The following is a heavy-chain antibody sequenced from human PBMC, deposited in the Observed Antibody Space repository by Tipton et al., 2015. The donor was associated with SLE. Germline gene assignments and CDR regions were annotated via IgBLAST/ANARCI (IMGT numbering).Heavy chain of an antibody. D-gene: IGHD3-10*01. V-gene: IGHV4-59*12. J-gene: IGHJ4*02. Sequence: TLSLTCTVSGGPISSYYWSWIRQPPGKGLEWIGYIYYSGSTNYNPSLKSRVTISVDTSKNQFSLKLSSVTAADTAVYYCARGFGSRVDYWGQGTLVTVSS. CDR1: GGPISSYY. CDR2: IYYSGST. CDR3: ARGFGSRVDY.